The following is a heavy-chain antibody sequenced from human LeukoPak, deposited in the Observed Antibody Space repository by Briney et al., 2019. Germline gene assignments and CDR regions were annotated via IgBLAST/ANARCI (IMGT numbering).Heavy chain of an antibody. J-gene: IGHJ4*02. D-gene: IGHD1-14*01. V-gene: IGHV3-49*04. Sequence: PGRSLSLSCTAPGFPFGDYAMTWVRQAPGKGLEWVGFIRSKTYGGTPDYAASVKGRFTISRDDSKSIAYLQMNSLKIEDTAVYYCTRPRYGRNIFDYWGQGTLVTVSS. CDR2: IRSKTYGGTP. CDR1: GFPFGDYA. CDR3: TRPRYGRNIFDY.